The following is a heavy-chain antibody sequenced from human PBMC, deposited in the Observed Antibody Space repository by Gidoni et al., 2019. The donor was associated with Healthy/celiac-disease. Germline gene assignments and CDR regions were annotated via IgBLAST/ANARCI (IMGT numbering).Heavy chain of an antibody. V-gene: IGHV3-15*01. CDR2: IKSKTDGGTT. J-gene: IGHJ4*02. CDR3: TTASWRAVAGTDY. D-gene: IGHD6-19*01. CDR1: GFPFSNAW. Sequence: EVQLVESGGGLVKPGGSLRLSCAASGFPFSNAWRRWVRQAPGKGLEWVVRIKSKTDGGTTDYAAPVKGRFTISRDDSKNTLYLQMNSLKTEDTAVYYCTTASWRAVAGTDYWGQGTLVTVSS.